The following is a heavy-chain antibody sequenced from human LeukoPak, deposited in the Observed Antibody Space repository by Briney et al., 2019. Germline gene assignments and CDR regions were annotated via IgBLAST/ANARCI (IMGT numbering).Heavy chain of an antibody. D-gene: IGHD3-3*01. CDR2: ISYDGSNK. J-gene: IGHJ5*02. CDR1: GFTFSSYA. CDR3: ARPKYDFWSGYYINWFDP. Sequence: PGRSLRLSCAASGFTFSSYAMHWARQAPGKGLEWVAVISYDGSNKYYADSVKGRFTISRDNSKNTLYLQMNSLRAEDTAVYYCARPKYDFWSGYYINWFDPWGQGTLVTVSS. V-gene: IGHV3-30-3*01.